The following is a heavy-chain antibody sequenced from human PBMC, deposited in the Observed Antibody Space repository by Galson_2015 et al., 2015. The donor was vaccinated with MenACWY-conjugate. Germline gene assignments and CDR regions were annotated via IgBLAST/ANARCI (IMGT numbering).Heavy chain of an antibody. J-gene: IGHJ3*01. CDR3: ARESRGYSYSYARDAFDV. CDR1: GFIFSSYG. D-gene: IGHD5-18*01. CDR2: LWYAGSNK. V-gene: IGHV3-33*01. Sequence: FLRLSCAASGFIFSSYGMHWVRQAPGKGLEWVAVLWYAGSNKYYADSVQGRFTISIDKSKNTLYLQMNSLRAEDTAVYYCARESRGYSYSYARDAFDVWGQGTMVTVSS.